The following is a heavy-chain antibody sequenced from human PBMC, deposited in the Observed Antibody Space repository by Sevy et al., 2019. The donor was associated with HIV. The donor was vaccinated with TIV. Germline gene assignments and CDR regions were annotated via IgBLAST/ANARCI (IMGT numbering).Heavy chain of an antibody. D-gene: IGHD4-4*01. J-gene: IGHJ6*02. Sequence: GGSLRLSCAASGFTFSDYYMSWIRQAPWKGLEWVSYISSSGSTIYYADSVKGRFTISRDNAKNSLYLQMNSLRAEDKSVYYCERVLKGGDYSNVTLSGCSGYRYYYYGMDVWGQGTTVTVSS. V-gene: IGHV3-11*01. CDR2: ISSSGSTI. CDR3: ERVLKGGDYSNVTLSGCSGYRYYYYGMDV. CDR1: GFTFSDYY.